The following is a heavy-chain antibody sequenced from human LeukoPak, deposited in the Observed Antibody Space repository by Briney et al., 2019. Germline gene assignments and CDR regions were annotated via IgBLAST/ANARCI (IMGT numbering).Heavy chain of an antibody. CDR2: IYSGGST. J-gene: IGHJ4*02. CDR1: GFTFSSNY. D-gene: IGHD2-15*01. CDR3: ARGVVAATGYFDY. V-gene: IGHV3-66*01. Sequence: GGSLRLSCAASGFTFSSNYMSWVRQAPGKGLEWVSVIYSGGSTYYADSVKGRFTISRDNSKNTLYLQMNSLRAEDTAVYYCARGVVAATGYFDYWGQGTLVTVSS.